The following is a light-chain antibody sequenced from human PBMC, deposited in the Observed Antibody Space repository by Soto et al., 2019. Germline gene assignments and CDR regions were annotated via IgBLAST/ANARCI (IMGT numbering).Light chain of an antibody. Sequence: QSVLTQPASVSGSPGQSITISCTGTSSDVGAYNHVSWYQQHPGKVPKVMIYEVNNRPSGVSNRFSASKSGNTASLTISGLQAEDEATYYCSSFSSGRTWVFGGGTKLTVL. CDR1: SSDVGAYNH. CDR3: SSFSSGRTWV. J-gene: IGLJ3*02. CDR2: EVN. V-gene: IGLV2-14*03.